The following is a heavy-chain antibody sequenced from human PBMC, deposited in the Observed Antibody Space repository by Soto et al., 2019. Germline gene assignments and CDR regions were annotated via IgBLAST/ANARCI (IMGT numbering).Heavy chain of an antibody. Sequence: QVQLVQSGAEVKKPGASVKVSCKASGYTFANYGITWVRQAPGQGREWMGWVSAYNRNTNYAQKFEDRVTMTTDTSTGTAYLELKSLRSDDTATYFCARARQWAPLPYWGQGTQVTVSS. CDR2: VSAYNRNT. CDR1: GYTFANYG. J-gene: IGHJ4*02. V-gene: IGHV1-18*04. D-gene: IGHD1-26*01. CDR3: ARARQWAPLPY.